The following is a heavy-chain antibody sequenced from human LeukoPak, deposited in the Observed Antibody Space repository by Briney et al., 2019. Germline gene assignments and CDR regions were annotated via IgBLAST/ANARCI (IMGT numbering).Heavy chain of an antibody. D-gene: IGHD6-19*01. CDR3: ARTYSSGWSDPFDY. CDR1: GYTFTSYA. CDR2: INPNSGGT. V-gene: IGHV1-2*04. Sequence: ASVKVSCKASGYTFTSYAMNWVRQAPGQGLEWMGWINPNSGGTNYAQKFQGWVTMTRDTSISTAYMELSRLRSDDTAVYYCARTYSSGWSDPFDYWGQGTLVTVSS. J-gene: IGHJ4*02.